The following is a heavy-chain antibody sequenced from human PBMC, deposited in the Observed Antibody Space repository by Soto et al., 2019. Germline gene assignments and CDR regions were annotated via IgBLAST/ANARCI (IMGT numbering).Heavy chain of an antibody. J-gene: IGHJ6*02. CDR1: DGAINSTVYY. CDR2: SNYGGPT. Sequence: SETLSPTCTVSDGAINSTVYYWGWIRQPPRKGLEWIGISNYGGPTYYSPSLQSRVTISLDTAKNPFSLNLRSVTAADTAVYVGARHGAYSTSVYFYYGMDVWGQGTTVTVSS. V-gene: IGHV4-39*01. CDR3: ARHGAYSTSVYFYYGMDV. D-gene: IGHD6-13*01.